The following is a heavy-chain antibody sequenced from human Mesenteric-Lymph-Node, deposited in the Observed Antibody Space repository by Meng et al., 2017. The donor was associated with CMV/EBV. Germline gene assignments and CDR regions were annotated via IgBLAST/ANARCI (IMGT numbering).Heavy chain of an antibody. D-gene: IGHD1-26*01. V-gene: IGHV4-39*07. CDR2: IYYSGST. CDR1: GGSISSSSCY. Sequence: GSLRLSCTVSGGSISSSSCYWGWIRQPPGKGLEWIGSIYYSGSTYYNPSLKSRVTISVDTSKNQFSLKLSSVTAADTAVYYCARLSGSSLARVDYWGQGTLVTVSS. J-gene: IGHJ4*02. CDR3: ARLSGSSLARVDY.